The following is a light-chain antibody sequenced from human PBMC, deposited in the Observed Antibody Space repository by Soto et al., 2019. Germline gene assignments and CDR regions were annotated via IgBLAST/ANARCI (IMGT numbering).Light chain of an antibody. Sequence: IVFTQPSCTLPLSPGKRATLSCRASQSVSSSYLAWYQQKPGQAPRLLIYGASSRATGIPDRFSGSGSGTDFTLTISRLVPEDFAVYYCQQHGSSPWTFGQGTKVDIK. J-gene: IGKJ1*01. CDR1: QSVSSSY. CDR3: QQHGSSPWT. CDR2: GAS. V-gene: IGKV3-20*01.